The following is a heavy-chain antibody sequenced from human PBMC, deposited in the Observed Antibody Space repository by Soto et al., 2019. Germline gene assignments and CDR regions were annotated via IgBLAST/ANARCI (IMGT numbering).Heavy chain of an antibody. CDR3: ARDVGGFNAMFDY. CDR2: ISTGSVNT. D-gene: IGHD2-15*01. J-gene: IGHJ4*02. V-gene: IGHV3-23*01. Sequence: GGSLRLSCAASRFIFRDYAMSWVCQTPGKRLEWVSTISTGSVNTHYSDSIEGRFTISRDDSKNTLYLQMSSLRAEDTALYYGARDVGGFNAMFDYWGQGTQVTV. CDR1: RFIFRDYA.